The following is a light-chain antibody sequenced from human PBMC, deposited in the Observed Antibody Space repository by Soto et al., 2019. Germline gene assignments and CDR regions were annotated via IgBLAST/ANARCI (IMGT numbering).Light chain of an antibody. CDR2: DVS. CDR1: SSDVGGYSF. V-gene: IGLV2-14*01. Sequence: QSVLTQPASVSGSPGQSITISCTGTSSDVGGYSFVSWYQQHPGKAPKLMIYDVSYRPSGVSNRFSGSKSGNTASLTISGLQAEDEADYYCSSYTSSSSRVFGGGTKLTVL. J-gene: IGLJ3*02. CDR3: SSYTSSSSRV.